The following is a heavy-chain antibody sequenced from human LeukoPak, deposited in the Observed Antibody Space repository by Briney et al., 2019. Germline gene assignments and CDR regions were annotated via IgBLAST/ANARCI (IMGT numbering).Heavy chain of an antibody. D-gene: IGHD1-26*01. CDR2: ISSSSSYI. CDR1: GFTFSSYS. V-gene: IGHV3-21*01. Sequence: PGGSLRLSCAASGFTFSSYSMNWVRQAPGKGLEWVSSISSSSSYIYYADSVKGRFTISRDNAKNSLYLQMDSLRAEDTAVYYCARASGSYGAFDIWGQGTMVTVSS. J-gene: IGHJ3*02. CDR3: ARASGSYGAFDI.